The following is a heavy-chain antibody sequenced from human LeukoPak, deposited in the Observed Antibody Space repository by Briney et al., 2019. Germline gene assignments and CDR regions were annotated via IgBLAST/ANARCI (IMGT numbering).Heavy chain of an antibody. V-gene: IGHV3-33*01. CDR1: GFAFNTYA. D-gene: IGHD3-10*01. CDR3: AREIFASGSYPYF. Sequence: GGSLRLSCAASGFAFNTYAMHWVRQAPGQGLEWVALIWHDGSHKFYSNSVRGQFTISRDNSKNTVSLQMNNLRPEDTAVYYCAREIFASGSYPYFWGQGTLLTVSS. J-gene: IGHJ4*02. CDR2: IWHDGSHK.